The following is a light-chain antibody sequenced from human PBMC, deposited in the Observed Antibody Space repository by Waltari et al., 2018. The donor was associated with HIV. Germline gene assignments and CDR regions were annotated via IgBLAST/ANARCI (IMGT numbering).Light chain of an antibody. J-gene: IGKJ2*01. V-gene: IGKV3-20*01. CDR1: QSVSSSY. CDR3: QQYGSPPYT. CDR2: GAS. Sequence: EIVLTQSPGTLSLSPGERATLSCRASQSVSSSYLAWYQQKPGQATRLLIYGASSRATGIPDRFSGSGSGTDFTLTISRLEPEDFAVYYCQQYGSPPYTFGQGTKLEIK.